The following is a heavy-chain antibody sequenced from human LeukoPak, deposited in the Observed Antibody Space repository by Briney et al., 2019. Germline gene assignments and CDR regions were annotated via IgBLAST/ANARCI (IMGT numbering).Heavy chain of an antibody. D-gene: IGHD5-18*01. Sequence: GGSLRLSCAASGFTFGDHYMSWIRQAPGKGLEWVSYISSSGNTIYYADSVKGRFTISRDNAKNSLYLQMNSLRAEDTAVYYCAKATAMVRPYYFDYWGQGTLVTVSS. J-gene: IGHJ4*02. V-gene: IGHV3-11*04. CDR2: ISSSGNTI. CDR1: GFTFGDHY. CDR3: AKATAMVRPYYFDY.